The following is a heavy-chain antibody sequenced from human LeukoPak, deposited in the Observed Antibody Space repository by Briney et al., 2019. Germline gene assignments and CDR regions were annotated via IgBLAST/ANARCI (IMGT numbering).Heavy chain of an antibody. CDR1: GYTLTELS. CDR3: ATQDHTLTGYSGLGAFDI. D-gene: IGHD3-9*01. V-gene: IGHV1-24*01. J-gene: IGHJ3*02. Sequence: ASVKVPCKVSGYTLTELSMHWVRQAPGKGLEWMGGFDPEDGETIYAQKFQGRVTMTEDTSTDTAYMELSSLRSEDTAVYYCATQDHTLTGYSGLGAFDIWGQGTMVTVSS. CDR2: FDPEDGET.